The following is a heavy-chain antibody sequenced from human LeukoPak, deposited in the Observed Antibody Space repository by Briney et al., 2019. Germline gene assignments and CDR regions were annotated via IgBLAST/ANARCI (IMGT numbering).Heavy chain of an antibody. D-gene: IGHD3-9*01. CDR2: ISAYNGNT. CDR1: GYTFTSYG. V-gene: IGHV1-18*01. Sequence: ASVKVSCKASGYTFTSYGISWVRQAPGQGLEWMGWISAYNGNTNYAQKLRGRVTMTTDTSTSTAYMELRSLRSDDTAVYYCAILPSGYFDWLSNAFDIWGQGTMVTVSS. J-gene: IGHJ3*02. CDR3: AILPSGYFDWLSNAFDI.